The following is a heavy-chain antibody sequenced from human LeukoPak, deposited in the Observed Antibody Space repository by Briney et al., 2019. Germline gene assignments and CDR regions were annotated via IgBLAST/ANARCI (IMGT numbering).Heavy chain of an antibody. J-gene: IGHJ3*02. CDR1: GGSFSGYY. Sequence: PSETLSLTCAVYGGSFSGYYWSWIRQPPGKGLEWIGKINHSGSTNYNPSLKSRVTISVDTSKNQFSLKLSSVTAADTAVYYCARGFSSWYYDSSGYLDAFDIWGQRTMVTVSS. V-gene: IGHV4-34*01. D-gene: IGHD3-22*01. CDR2: INHSGST. CDR3: ARGFSSWYYDSSGYLDAFDI.